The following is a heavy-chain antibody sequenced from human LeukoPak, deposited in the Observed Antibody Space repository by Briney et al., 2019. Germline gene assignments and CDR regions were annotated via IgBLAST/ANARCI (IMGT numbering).Heavy chain of an antibody. CDR2: VDWDGDE. CDR3: ARMGCRGRTFYTSWEGLDY. Sequence: ESGPALVKPTETLTLTCTFSGISLSTTRMSWFRQPPGRAPEWLARVDWDGDEFYSPSLKTRLTISKDTSKNQVTLTMTNMDPVTTATHYCARMGCRGRTFYTSWEGLDYRGQGTLVTVCS. J-gene: IGHJ4*02. D-gene: IGHD1-26*01. CDR1: GISLSTTR. V-gene: IGHV2-70*04.